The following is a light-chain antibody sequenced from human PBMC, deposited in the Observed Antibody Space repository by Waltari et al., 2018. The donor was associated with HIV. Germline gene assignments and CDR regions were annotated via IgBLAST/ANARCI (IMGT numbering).Light chain of an antibody. Sequence: QSVLTQPPSASGTPGQRVTISCSGSSSNIGSNYVYWYQQLPGTAPKLLIYRNNQRPSGVPDRFSGSKSGTSASLVISGLRSEDEADYYCAAWDDSLSGPGFGGGTKLTVL. CDR1: SSNIGSNY. CDR2: RNN. CDR3: AAWDDSLSGPG. V-gene: IGLV1-47*01. J-gene: IGLJ2*01.